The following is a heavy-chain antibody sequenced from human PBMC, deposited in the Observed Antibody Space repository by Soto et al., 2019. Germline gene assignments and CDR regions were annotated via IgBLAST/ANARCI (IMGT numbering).Heavy chain of an antibody. D-gene: IGHD3-22*01. CDR1: GFPFSNTW. Sequence: GALRLSCAASGFPFSNTWMSWIRQAPGKGLEWVGRIKSKTDGGTTDYAAPVKGRFTISRDDSKSTLYLQMNSLKTEDTAVYYCASSASPDAYWGHGTLVTVSP. CDR2: IKSKTDGGTT. CDR3: ASSASPDAY. V-gene: IGHV3-15*01. J-gene: IGHJ4*01.